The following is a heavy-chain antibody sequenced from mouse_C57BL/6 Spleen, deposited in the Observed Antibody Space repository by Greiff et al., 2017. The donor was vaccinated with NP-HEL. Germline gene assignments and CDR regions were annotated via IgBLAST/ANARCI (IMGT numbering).Heavy chain of an antibody. D-gene: IGHD1-1*01. Sequence: VHLVESGPGLVAPSQSLSITCTVSGFSLTSYGVDWVRQSPGKGLEWLGVIWGVGSTNYNSALKSRLSISKDNSKSQVFLKMNSLQTDDTAMYYCASSYGREELAYWGQGTLVTVSA. CDR3: ASSYGREELAY. V-gene: IGHV2-6*01. J-gene: IGHJ3*01. CDR1: GFSLTSYG. CDR2: IWGVGST.